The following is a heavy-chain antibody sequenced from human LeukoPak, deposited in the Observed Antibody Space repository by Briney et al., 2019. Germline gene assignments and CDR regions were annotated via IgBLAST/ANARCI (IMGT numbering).Heavy chain of an antibody. V-gene: IGHV4-4*07. CDR1: GGSIGSHY. CDR2: IYISGST. D-gene: IGHD5-12*01. CDR3: ARDRTGYSGYEGDPFDI. J-gene: IGHJ3*02. Sequence: PSETLSLTCTVSGGSIGSHYWSWIRQPAGKGLEWIGRIYISGSTNYNPSLKSRVTMSIDWSKNQFSLNLKSVTAADTAVYFCARDRTGYSGYEGDPFDIWGQGTMVTVSS.